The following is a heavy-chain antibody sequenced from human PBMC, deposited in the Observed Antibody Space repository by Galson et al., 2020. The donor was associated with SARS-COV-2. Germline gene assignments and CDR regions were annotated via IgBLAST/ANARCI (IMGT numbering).Heavy chain of an antibody. Sequence: GGSLRLSCAASGFTFDDYTMHWVRQAPGKGLEWVSLISWDGGSTYYADSVKGRFTISRDNSKNSLYLQMNSLRTEDTALYYCAKDMGSGAQPIDYWGQGTLVTVSS. V-gene: IGHV3-43*01. D-gene: IGHD3-10*01. CDR3: AKDMGSGAQPIDY. CDR1: GFTFDDYT. J-gene: IGHJ4*02. CDR2: ISWDGGST.